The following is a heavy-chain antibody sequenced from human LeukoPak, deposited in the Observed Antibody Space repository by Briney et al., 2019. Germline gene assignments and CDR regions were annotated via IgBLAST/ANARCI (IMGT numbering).Heavy chain of an antibody. CDR1: GFTFSSFT. J-gene: IGHJ4*02. V-gene: IGHV3-23*01. CDR3: AKDRGY. Sequence: PGGSLRLSCAASGFTFSSFTMTWVRQTAGKGLEWVSGISGSADATFYADSVKGRFTISRDNSKDTLYLQMSSLRAEDTAIYYCAKDRGYWGQGTLVTVTS. CDR2: ISGSADAT.